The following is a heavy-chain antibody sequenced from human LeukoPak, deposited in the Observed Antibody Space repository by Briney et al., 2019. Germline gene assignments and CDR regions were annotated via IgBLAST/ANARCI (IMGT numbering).Heavy chain of an antibody. Sequence: GGPVRLSCAAWGFTQWRCLMLGAREAPGKGLEWVSAIIGRGDNTNYADSVKGRFTISRDHSKNALYVQVNSLRAEDKAVYFCAKDLGWLGTMILVAIKKAIQSWGQGTSVTVSS. J-gene: IGHJ5*02. CDR3: AKDLGWLGTMILVAIKKAIQS. CDR2: IIGRGDNT. D-gene: IGHD3-22*01. V-gene: IGHV3-23*01. CDR1: GFTQWRCL.